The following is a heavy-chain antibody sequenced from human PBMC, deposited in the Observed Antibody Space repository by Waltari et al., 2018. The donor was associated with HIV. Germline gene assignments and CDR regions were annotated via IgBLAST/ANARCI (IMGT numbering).Heavy chain of an antibody. Sequence: EVQLLESGGGLVQPGGSLRLSCAASGFTFSSYAMSWVRQAPGKGLEWVSGISGSGGSTNYADSVKGRFTISRDNSKNTLYLQMNSLRAEDTAVYYCAKSRREYYDILTGYYNAYYFDYWGQGTLVTVSS. V-gene: IGHV3-23*01. CDR2: ISGSGGST. CDR3: AKSRREYYDILTGYYNAYYFDY. CDR1: GFTFSSYA. D-gene: IGHD3-9*01. J-gene: IGHJ4*02.